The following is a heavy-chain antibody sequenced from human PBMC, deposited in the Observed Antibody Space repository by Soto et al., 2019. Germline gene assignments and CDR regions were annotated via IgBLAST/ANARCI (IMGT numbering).Heavy chain of an antibody. J-gene: IGHJ4*02. Sequence: QVQLVQSGAEVKKPGASVKVSCKASGYTFTSYGISWVRQAPGQGLEWMGWISAYNGNTNYAQKLQGRVTMTTDTAARTAYMELRRLRSDDTAMYYCASSIAAAVDFDSWGQGTLVTVSS. CDR1: GYTFTSYG. CDR2: ISAYNGNT. CDR3: ASSIAAAVDFDS. D-gene: IGHD6-13*01. V-gene: IGHV1-18*01.